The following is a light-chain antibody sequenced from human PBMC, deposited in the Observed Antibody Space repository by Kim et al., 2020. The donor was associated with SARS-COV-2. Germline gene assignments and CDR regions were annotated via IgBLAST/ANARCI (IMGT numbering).Light chain of an antibody. CDR1: QSVRTY. Sequence: SGAPGATSTRSCRASQSVRTYLARNQRKPAQAPRLDISDGSYRATGIPTRCSGSTAGTDSTITIRRQEPDDFASYYCQQRAKAVTFGGGTKVDIK. J-gene: IGKJ4*01. CDR2: DGS. CDR3: QQRAKAVT. V-gene: IGKV3-11*01.